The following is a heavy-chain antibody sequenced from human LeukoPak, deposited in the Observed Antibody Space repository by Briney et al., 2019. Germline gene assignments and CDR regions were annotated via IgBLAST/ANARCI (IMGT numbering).Heavy chain of an antibody. J-gene: IGHJ4*02. Sequence: SETLSLTCTVSGGSISSSSYYWGWIRQPPGKGLEWIGSIYYSGSTYYNPSLKSRVTISVDTSKNQFSLKLSSVTAADTAVYYCASLYYDFWSGYYKGGHFDYWGQGTLVTVSS. CDR1: GGSISSSSYY. CDR3: ASLYYDFWSGYYKGGHFDY. V-gene: IGHV4-39*01. D-gene: IGHD3-3*01. CDR2: IYYSGST.